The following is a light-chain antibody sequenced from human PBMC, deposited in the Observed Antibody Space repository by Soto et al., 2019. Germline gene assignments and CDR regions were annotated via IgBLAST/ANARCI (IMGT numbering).Light chain of an antibody. CDR2: DVS. CDR3: QQFNSYLVI. J-gene: IGKJ5*01. CDR1: QDIRGA. Sequence: AIQVTQSPSSLSASVGDRVTITCLASQDIRGALAWYQQKPGKPPKLLIYDVSTLENGVPSRFSGDSSGTQFTLTISGLQPEDFGTYYCQQFNSYLVIFGHGTRLDIK. V-gene: IGKV1-13*02.